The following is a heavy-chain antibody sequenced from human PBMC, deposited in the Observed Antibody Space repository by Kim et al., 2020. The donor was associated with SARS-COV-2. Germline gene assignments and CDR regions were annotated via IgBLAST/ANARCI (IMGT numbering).Heavy chain of an antibody. V-gene: IGHV1-69*13. J-gene: IGHJ3*02. CDR1: GGTFSSYA. D-gene: IGHD6-13*01. CDR3: AREEAADQSIAAAAPDAFDI. Sequence: SVKVSCKASGGTFSSYAISWVRQAPGQGLEWMGGIIPIFGTANYAQKFQGRVTITADESTSTAYMELSSLRSEDTAVYYCAREEAADQSIAAAAPDAFDIWGQGTMVTVSS. CDR2: IIPIFGTA.